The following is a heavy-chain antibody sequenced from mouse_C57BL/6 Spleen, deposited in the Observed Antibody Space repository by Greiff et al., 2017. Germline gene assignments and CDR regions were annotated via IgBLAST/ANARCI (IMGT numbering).Heavy chain of an antibody. Sequence: QVQLQQSGAELARPGASVKLSCKASGYTFTSYGISWVKQRTGQGLEWIGEIYPRSGNTYYNEKFKGKATLTADKSSSTAYMELRSLTSEDSAVYFCARGGTTVVAEDAMDYWGQGTSVTVSS. V-gene: IGHV1-81*01. CDR2: IYPRSGNT. D-gene: IGHD1-1*01. J-gene: IGHJ4*01. CDR3: ARGGTTVVAEDAMDY. CDR1: GYTFTSYG.